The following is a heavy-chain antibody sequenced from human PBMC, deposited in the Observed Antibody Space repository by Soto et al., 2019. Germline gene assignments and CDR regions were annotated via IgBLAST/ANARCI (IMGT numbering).Heavy chain of an antibody. CDR2: IWYDGSNK. CDR3: ARGIGVGYFDY. Sequence: GGSLRLSCAASGFTFSSYGMHWVRQAPGKGLEWVAVIWYDGSNKYYADSVKGRFTISRDNSKNTLYLQMNSLRAEDTAVYYCARGIGVGYFDYWGQGTLVTVSS. J-gene: IGHJ4*02. CDR1: GFTFSSYG. V-gene: IGHV3-33*01. D-gene: IGHD2-21*01.